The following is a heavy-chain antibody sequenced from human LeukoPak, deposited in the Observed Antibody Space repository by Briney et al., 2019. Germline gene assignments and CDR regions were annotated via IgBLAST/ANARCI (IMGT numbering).Heavy chain of an antibody. V-gene: IGHV4-59*01. CDR2: VDHTGST. J-gene: IGHJ4*02. CDR3: ARLTVTRDFDY. Sequence: SETLSLTCTVSDDSITMYYWTWIRQPPGKGLEWIGYVDHTGSTKFNPSLNGRVSISRDTSNNFFSLRLRSVTAADTAVYFCARLTVTRDFDYWGQGTLVTVSS. CDR1: DDSITMYY. D-gene: IGHD4-17*01.